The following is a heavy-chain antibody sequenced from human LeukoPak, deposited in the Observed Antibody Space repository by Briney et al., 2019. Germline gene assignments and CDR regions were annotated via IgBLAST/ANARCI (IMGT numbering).Heavy chain of an antibody. CDR1: GFTFSSNA. CDR3: AKAFRVSY. CDR2: IRGSDGAT. V-gene: IGHV3-23*01. Sequence: GGSLRPSRAASGFTFSSNAMAWVRQAPGKGLEWVSAIRGSDGATYYADSVKGRFTISRDNSKNTLSLQMNSLRAEDTAVYYCAKAFRVSYWGQGTLVTVSS. J-gene: IGHJ4*02.